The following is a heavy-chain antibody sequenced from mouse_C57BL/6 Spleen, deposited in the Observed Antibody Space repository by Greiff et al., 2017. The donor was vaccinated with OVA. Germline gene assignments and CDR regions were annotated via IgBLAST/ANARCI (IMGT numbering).Heavy chain of an antibody. Sequence: EVQRVESGAELVRPGASVKLSCTASGFTIKDYYMHWVKQRPEQGLEWIGRIDPEDGDTEYAPKFQGKATMTADTSSNTAYLQLSSLTSEDTAVYYWATNYGSSPYWYFDVWGTGTTVTVSS. V-gene: IGHV14-1*01. J-gene: IGHJ1*03. CDR2: IDPEDGDT. CDR3: ATNYGSSPYWYFDV. D-gene: IGHD1-1*01. CDR1: GFTIKDYY.